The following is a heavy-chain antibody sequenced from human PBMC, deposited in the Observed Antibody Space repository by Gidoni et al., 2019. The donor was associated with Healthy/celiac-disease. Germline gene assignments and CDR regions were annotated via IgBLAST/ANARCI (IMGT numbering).Heavy chain of an antibody. D-gene: IGHD4-4*01. CDR3: ATNSSATVTLDAFDI. Sequence: QVQLQESGPGLVKPSETLSLTCTVSGGSISSYYWNWIRQPAGKGLEWIGRIYISGSTNYNPSLKSRVTMSVDTSKNQFSLKLSSVTAADTAVYYCATNSSATVTLDAFDIWGQGTMVTVSS. V-gene: IGHV4-4*07. J-gene: IGHJ3*02. CDR2: IYISGST. CDR1: GGSISSYY.